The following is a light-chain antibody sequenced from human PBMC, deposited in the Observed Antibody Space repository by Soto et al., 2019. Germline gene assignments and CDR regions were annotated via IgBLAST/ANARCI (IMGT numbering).Light chain of an antibody. J-gene: IGKJ2*01. V-gene: IGKV3-15*01. CDR3: QQYDTWPPMYT. Sequence: EIVMTQSTATLSVSPGERATLSCRASQSVSSNLAWYQQKPGQAPRLLISGASTRATGIPARFSGSGSGTEFTLTISSLQSEDFAVYYCQQYDTWPPMYTFGQGTKLEI. CDR1: QSVSSN. CDR2: GAS.